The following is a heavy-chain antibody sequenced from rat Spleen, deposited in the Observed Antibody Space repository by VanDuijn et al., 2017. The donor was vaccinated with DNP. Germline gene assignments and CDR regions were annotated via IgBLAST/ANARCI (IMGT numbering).Heavy chain of an antibody. CDR3: ARWPGYNPPYAMDA. CDR1: GYSITSCCR. V-gene: IGHV3-3*01. Sequence: VQLQESGPGLVEPSQSLSLTCSVTGYSITSCCRWTWIRKFPGHKLEWMGSINSAGSTNYNPSLKSRISITRDTSKNQFFLQLNSVTTEDTATYYCARWPGYNPPYAMDAWGQGTSVTVSS. CDR2: INSAGST. J-gene: IGHJ4*01. D-gene: IGHD1-4*01.